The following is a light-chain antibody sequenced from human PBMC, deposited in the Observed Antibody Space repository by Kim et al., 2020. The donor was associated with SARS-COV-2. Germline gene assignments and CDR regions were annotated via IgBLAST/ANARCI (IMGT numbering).Light chain of an antibody. CDR3: QKYDGAPWT. V-gene: IGKV1-27*01. CDR1: QFISHY. J-gene: IGKJ1*01. Sequence: ASVGDRFTLTCRTSQFISHYLAWYQQKPGKVPQLLIYDASTLQPGVPSRFSGTASGTEFTLTINRLQPEDVATYYCQKYDGAPWTFGQGTKVDIK. CDR2: DAS.